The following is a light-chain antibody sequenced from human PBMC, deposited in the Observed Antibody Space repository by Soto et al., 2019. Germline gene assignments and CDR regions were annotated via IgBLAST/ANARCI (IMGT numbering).Light chain of an antibody. CDR3: RHYNRYAET. J-gene: IGKJ1*01. Sequence: DIQMTQSPPTLSASVGDRVTITCRASQSISTWLAWYQQKPGKAPKLLIYKASSLESGVPSRVSGSGSGTEFTITISGLQPDDFATYYGRHYNRYAETFGQGTKVEIK. CDR1: QSISTW. CDR2: KAS. V-gene: IGKV1-5*03.